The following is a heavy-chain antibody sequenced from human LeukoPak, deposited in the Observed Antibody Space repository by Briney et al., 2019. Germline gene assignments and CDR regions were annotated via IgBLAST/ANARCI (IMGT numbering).Heavy chain of an antibody. D-gene: IGHD5-12*01. CDR3: ARSGVWLRYNDY. J-gene: IGHJ4*02. CDR2: MNPNSGNT. CDR1: GYTFTSYD. Sequence: ASVEVSCKASGYTFTSYDINWVRQATGQGLEWMGWMNPNSGNTGYAQKFQGRVTMTRNTSISTAYMELSSLRSEDTAVYYCARSGVWLRYNDYWGQGTLVTVSS. V-gene: IGHV1-8*01.